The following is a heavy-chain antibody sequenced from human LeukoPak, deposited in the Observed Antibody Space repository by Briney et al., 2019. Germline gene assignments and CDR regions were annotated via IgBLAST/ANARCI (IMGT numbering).Heavy chain of an antibody. CDR3: ARGRLRYFDWLNLDY. D-gene: IGHD3-9*01. Sequence: SETLSLTCAVYGGSFSGYYWSWIRQPPGKGLEWVGEINHSGSTNYNPSLKSRVTISVDTSKNQFSLKLSSVTAADTAVYYCARGRLRYFDWLNLDYWGQGTLVTVSS. CDR2: INHSGST. J-gene: IGHJ4*02. V-gene: IGHV4-34*01. CDR1: GGSFSGYY.